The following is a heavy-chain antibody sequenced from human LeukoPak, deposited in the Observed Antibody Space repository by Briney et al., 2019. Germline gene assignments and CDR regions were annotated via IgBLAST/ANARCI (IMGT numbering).Heavy chain of an antibody. V-gene: IGHV1-2*02. D-gene: IGHD3-10*01. CDR1: GYTFSGNY. J-gene: IGHJ4*02. CDR3: ARVVYSGSWGYFDY. CDR2: INPNSGDT. Sequence: ASVKVSCKAVGYTFSGNYMHWVRQAPGQGLEWMGWINPNSGDTNYAQKFQGRVTMTRDTSISTAYMEVSRLRSDDTAVYYCARVVYSGSWGYFDYWGQGILVTVSS.